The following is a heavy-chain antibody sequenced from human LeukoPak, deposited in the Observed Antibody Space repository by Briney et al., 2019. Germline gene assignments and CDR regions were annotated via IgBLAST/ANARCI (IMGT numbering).Heavy chain of an antibody. V-gene: IGHV4-31*03. CDR3: ARDRDGDYYFDY. D-gene: IGHD4-17*01. CDR1: GGSISSGGYY. Sequence: SETLSLTCTVSGGSISSGGYYWSWIRQHPGKGLEWIGYIYYSGSTYYNPSLKSRVTISVDTSKNQFSLKLSSVTAADTAVYYCARDRDGDYYFDYWGQGTLVTVSS. CDR2: IYYSGST. J-gene: IGHJ4*02.